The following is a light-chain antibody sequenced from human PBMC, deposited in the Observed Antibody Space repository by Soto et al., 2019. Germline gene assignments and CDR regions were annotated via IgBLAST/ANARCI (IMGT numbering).Light chain of an antibody. CDR2: GAS. Sequence: EIVLTHSPGTLSLSPLERATLSCRASQSVSSNYLAWYQQKPGQAPRLLIYGASTRATGIPDRFSGSGSGTDFTLTISRLEPEDFAVYHCQQYDDSMTFGQGTKVDIK. J-gene: IGKJ1*01. V-gene: IGKV3-20*01. CDR3: QQYDDSMT. CDR1: QSVSSNY.